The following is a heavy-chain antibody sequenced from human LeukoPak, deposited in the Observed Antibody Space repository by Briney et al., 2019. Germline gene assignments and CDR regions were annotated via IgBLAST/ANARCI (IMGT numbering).Heavy chain of an antibody. CDR1: GGSFSGYH. J-gene: IGHJ6*03. Sequence: SETLSLTCALYGGSFSGYHWTWIRQPPGKGLEWIGEITHTGNTNYNPSLKSRVTISADTSKTQFSQKLSSVTAADTAVYYCARGNLVVVAAANRAHSYMDVWAKGTTVTVSS. D-gene: IGHD2-2*01. CDR3: ARGNLVVVAAANRAHSYMDV. V-gene: IGHV4-34*01. CDR2: ITHTGNT.